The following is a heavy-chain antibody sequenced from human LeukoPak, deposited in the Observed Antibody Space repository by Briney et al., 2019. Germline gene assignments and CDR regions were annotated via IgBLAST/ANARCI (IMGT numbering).Heavy chain of an antibody. Sequence: GGSLRLSCAASGFTFSSYGMHWVRQAPGKGLEWVAVICNGGSNKYYADSVKGRFTISRDNSKNTLYLQMNSLRAEDTAVYYCARFGWSYWGGVDFWGQGTLVTVSS. J-gene: IGHJ4*02. D-gene: IGHD1-26*01. CDR2: ICNGGSNK. V-gene: IGHV3-33*01. CDR1: GFTFSSYG. CDR3: ARFGWSYWGGVDF.